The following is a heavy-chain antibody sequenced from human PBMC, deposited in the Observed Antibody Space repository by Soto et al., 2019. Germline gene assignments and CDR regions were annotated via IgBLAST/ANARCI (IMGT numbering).Heavy chain of an antibody. CDR3: ARDNDRRQVGGKYCYSLDV. CDR1: GGTFSSSA. J-gene: IGHJ6*02. CDR2: IIPLFRTP. Sequence: QVQLVQSGAEMKEPGSSVKVSCKTSGGTFSSSAISWLRQAPGQGLEWMGVIIPLFRTPDYAQKFQGRVTIAADESTSTAYMELSSLRSDDTAVYYCARDNDRRQVGGKYCYSLDVWGQGTTITVSS. D-gene: IGHD1-1*01. V-gene: IGHV1-69*12.